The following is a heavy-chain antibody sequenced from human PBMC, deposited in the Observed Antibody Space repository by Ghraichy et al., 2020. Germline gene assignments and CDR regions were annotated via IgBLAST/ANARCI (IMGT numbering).Heavy chain of an antibody. Sequence: SETLSLICSVSGYSITSAFYWGWIRQSPGKAMEWIGSIGHTGTTYYNPSLKSRVTMSLDTSKNQFSLNVTSVTAADTAVYYCARDWGAKNWFGPWGQGTLITVSS. CDR1: GYSITSAFY. D-gene: IGHD3-16*01. J-gene: IGHJ5*02. V-gene: IGHV4-38-2*02. CDR2: IGHTGTT. CDR3: ARDWGAKNWFGP.